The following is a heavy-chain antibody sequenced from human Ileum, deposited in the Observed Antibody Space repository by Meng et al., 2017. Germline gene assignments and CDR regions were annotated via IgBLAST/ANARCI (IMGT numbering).Heavy chain of an antibody. CDR3: ARDPGREGPIDY. CDR2: IWHDGKNK. CDR1: GFPFNNYG. D-gene: IGHD1-26*01. V-gene: IGHV3-33*01. Sequence: LVGSGGGVVQPGPSLRLSCVASGFPFNNYGTHWVRQAPGKGLEVVAVIWHDGKNKYYGDSVKDRFTISRDNSKNILYLQLSSLTAEDTAVYYCARDPGREGPIDYWGQGTLVTVSS. J-gene: IGHJ4*02.